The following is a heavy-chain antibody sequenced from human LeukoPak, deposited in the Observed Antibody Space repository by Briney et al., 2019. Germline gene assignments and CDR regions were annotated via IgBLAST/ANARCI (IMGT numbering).Heavy chain of an antibody. J-gene: IGHJ3*02. D-gene: IGHD3-22*01. CDR3: ARGGPPYYYDSSGLRNAFDI. Sequence: GGSLRLSCAASGFTFSSYSMNWVRQAPGKGLEWVSYISSSSSTIYYADSVKGRFTISRDNAKNSLYLQMNSLRAEDTAVYYCARGGPPYYYDSSGLRNAFDIWGQGTMVTVSS. CDR2: ISSSSSTI. CDR1: GFTFSSYS. V-gene: IGHV3-48*01.